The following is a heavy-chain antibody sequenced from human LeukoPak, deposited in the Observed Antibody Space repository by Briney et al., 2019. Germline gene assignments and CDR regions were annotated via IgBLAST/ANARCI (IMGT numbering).Heavy chain of an antibody. J-gene: IGHJ4*02. CDR1: GFTFSDYA. CDR3: AKEDSYCSSSSCYSFDS. Sequence: PGGSLRLSCAASGFTFSDYAMSWVRQAPGKGLEWVSGISAGGESTYSADSVKGRFTVSRDNSKNTLYVQMNSLRVEGTAPYYCAKEDSYCSSSSCYSFDSWGQGTLVTVSS. V-gene: IGHV3-23*01. CDR2: ISAGGEST. D-gene: IGHD2-2*02.